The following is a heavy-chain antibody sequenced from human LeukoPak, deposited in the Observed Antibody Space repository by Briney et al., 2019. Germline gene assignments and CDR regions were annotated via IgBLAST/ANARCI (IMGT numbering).Heavy chain of an antibody. CDR1: GYTFTSYA. CDR2: SNAGNGNT. D-gene: IGHD5-12*01. V-gene: IGHV1-3*01. J-gene: IGHJ5*02. CDR3: ARGVPDGGYSGYDYWFDP. Sequence: GASVKVSCKASGYTFTSYAMHWVRQAPGQRLEWMGWSNAGNGNTKYSQKFQGRVTITRDTSASTAYMELSSLRSEDTAVYYCARGVPDGGYSGYDYWFDPWGQGTLATVSS.